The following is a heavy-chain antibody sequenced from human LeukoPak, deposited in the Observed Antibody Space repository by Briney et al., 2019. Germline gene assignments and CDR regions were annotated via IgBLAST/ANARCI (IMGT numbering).Heavy chain of an antibody. CDR2: ITGSSSYI. Sequence: GGSLRLSCAASGFTFSTYNMNWVRHAPGKGLEWISSITGSSSYIYYADSVKGRFTISRDNAKNSLYLQMSSLSPDDTAVYFCARDPYSGNYGNYYYYYMDVWGKGTTVTISS. V-gene: IGHV3-21*06. CDR1: GFTFSTYN. CDR3: ARDPYSGNYGNYYYYYMDV. J-gene: IGHJ6*03. D-gene: IGHD1-26*01.